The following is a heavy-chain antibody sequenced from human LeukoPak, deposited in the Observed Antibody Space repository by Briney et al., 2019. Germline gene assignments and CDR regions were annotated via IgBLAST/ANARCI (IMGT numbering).Heavy chain of an antibody. J-gene: IGHJ4*02. CDR1: GFTFSGSA. CDR2: IRSKANSYAT. Sequence: PGGSLRLSCAASGFTFSGSAMHWVRQASGKGLEWVGRIRSKANSYATAYAASVKGRFTISRDDSKNTAYLQMNSLKTEDTAVYYCAKSIAAAAPGDYWGQGTLVTVSS. V-gene: IGHV3-73*01. CDR3: AKSIAAAAPGDY. D-gene: IGHD6-13*01.